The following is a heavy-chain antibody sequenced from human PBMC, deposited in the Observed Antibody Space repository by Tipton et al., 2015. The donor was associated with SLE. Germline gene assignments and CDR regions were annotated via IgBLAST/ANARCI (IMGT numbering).Heavy chain of an antibody. J-gene: IGHJ4*02. CDR3: ARSLWSGYSRTIDY. D-gene: IGHD3-3*01. CDR2: ISHSSSTM. CDR1: GFTFSSYA. V-gene: IGHV3-48*01. Sequence: SLRLSCEASGFTFSSYAMIWVRQAPGKGLEWVAYISHSSSTMFYADSLKGRFIISRDNARSSLYLQMNSLTVDDTGVYYCARSLWSGYSRTIDYWGQGTLVTVSS.